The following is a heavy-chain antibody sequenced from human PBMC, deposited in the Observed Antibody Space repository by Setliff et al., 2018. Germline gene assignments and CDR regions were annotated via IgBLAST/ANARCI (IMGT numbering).Heavy chain of an antibody. Sequence: PSETLSLTCSVYGESFSNNYWSWIRQSPGKGLEWIGESDHGGNTTIHLSLKSRLTMSVDTSKNQFSLKLTSVTAADTAVYYFRLAHCSTTSCEEALDYWSQGTLVTVSS. J-gene: IGHJ4*02. D-gene: IGHD2-2*01. V-gene: IGHV4-34*01. CDR2: SDHGGNT. CDR3: RLAHCSTTSCEEALDY. CDR1: GESFSNNY.